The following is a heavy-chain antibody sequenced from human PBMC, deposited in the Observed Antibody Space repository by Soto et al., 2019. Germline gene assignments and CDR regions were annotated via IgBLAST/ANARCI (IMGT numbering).Heavy chain of an antibody. CDR3: ARGYYDRSGYFFEY. Sequence: EVQLVDSGGGLVHPGGSLRLSCAASGFIFSDYSMNWVRQAPGKGLEWVSSISSTSSYIYYADSLKGRFTISRDNAKNSLYLQMNSLRVEDAAVYYCARGYYDRSGYFFEYWGQGTLVTVSS. J-gene: IGHJ4*02. CDR1: GFIFSDYS. D-gene: IGHD3-22*01. CDR2: ISSTSSYI. V-gene: IGHV3-21*01.